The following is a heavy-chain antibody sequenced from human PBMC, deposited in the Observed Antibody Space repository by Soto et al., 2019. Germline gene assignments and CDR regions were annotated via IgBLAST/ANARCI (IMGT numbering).Heavy chain of an antibody. CDR2: ISTYNGNT. V-gene: IGHV1-18*01. CDR1: GYTFTTYA. CDR3: ARGGYRSGWDY. J-gene: IGHJ4*02. D-gene: IGHD6-19*01. Sequence: VQLVQSGADVKRPGASVTVSCKSSGYTFTTYAITWVRQAPGQGLEWMASISTYNGNTNYAQKLQGRVTVTTDTSTNTVYMELRILTSDDTAVYYCARGGYRSGWDYWGQGTLVTVSS.